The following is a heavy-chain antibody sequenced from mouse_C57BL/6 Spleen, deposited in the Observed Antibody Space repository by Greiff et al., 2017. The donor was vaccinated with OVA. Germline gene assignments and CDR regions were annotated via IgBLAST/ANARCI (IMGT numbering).Heavy chain of an antibody. CDR2: IHPNSGST. CDR3: ARWGGNPTLAWFAY. CDR1: GYTFTSYW. D-gene: IGHD2-10*01. V-gene: IGHV1-64*01. Sequence: QVQLQQPGAELVKPGASVKLSCKASGYTFTSYWMHWVKQRPGQGLEWIGMIHPNSGSTNYNEKFKSKATLTVDKSSSTAYMQLSSLTSEDSAVYYCARWGGNPTLAWFAYWGQGTLVTVSA. J-gene: IGHJ3*01.